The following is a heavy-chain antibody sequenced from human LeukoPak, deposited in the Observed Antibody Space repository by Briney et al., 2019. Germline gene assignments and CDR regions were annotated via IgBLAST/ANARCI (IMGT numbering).Heavy chain of an antibody. CDR3: ARDPLHLSYYYGSGSPFDP. CDR2: IYYSGST. J-gene: IGHJ5*02. CDR1: GGSISSSNYY. Sequence: PSETLSLTCTVSGGSISSSNYYWGWIRQPPGKGLDWIGSIYYSGSTYYNPSLKSRVTISVDTSKNQFSLKLTSVTAADTAVYYCARDPLHLSYYYGSGSPFDPWGQGTLVTVSS. V-gene: IGHV4-39*07. D-gene: IGHD3-10*01.